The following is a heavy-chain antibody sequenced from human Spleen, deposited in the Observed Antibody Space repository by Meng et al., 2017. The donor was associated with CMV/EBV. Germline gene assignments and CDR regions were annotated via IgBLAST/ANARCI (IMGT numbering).Heavy chain of an antibody. CDR1: GFTFSRYG. J-gene: IGHJ4*02. D-gene: IGHD4-23*01. CDR3: ARTVVMGDFDY. CDR2: IRYDGINK. V-gene: IGHV3-30*02. Sequence: SGAASGFTFSRYGIHCGRQAPGKGLGWVAFIRYDGINKYYADSVKGRFTISRDNSKNTLYLQMHSLRAEDTAVYYCARTVVMGDFDYWGQGTLVTVSS.